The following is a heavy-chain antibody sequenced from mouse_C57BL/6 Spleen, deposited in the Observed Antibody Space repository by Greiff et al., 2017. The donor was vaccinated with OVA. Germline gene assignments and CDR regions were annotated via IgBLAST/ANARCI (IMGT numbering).Heavy chain of an antibody. D-gene: IGHD2-4*01. CDR1: GYTFTDYY. CDR3: ARNDYGVYYFDY. CDR2: INPNNGGT. V-gene: IGHV1-26*01. Sequence: EVQLQQSGPELVKPGASVKISCKASGYTFTDYYMNWVKQSHGKSLEWIGDINPNNGGTSYNQKFKGKATLTVDKSSSTAYMELRSLTSEDSAVYYCARNDYGVYYFDYWGQGTTLTVSS. J-gene: IGHJ2*01.